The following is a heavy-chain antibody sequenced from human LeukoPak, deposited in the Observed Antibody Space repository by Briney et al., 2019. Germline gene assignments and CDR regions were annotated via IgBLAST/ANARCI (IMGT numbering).Heavy chain of an antibody. D-gene: IGHD3-22*01. J-gene: IGHJ4*02. CDR1: GGSFSGYY. V-gene: IGHV4-30-4*01. CDR3: ARADYYDSSGVADY. CDR2: IYYSGSS. Sequence: SETLSLTCAVYGGSFSGYYWSWIRQPPGKGLEWIGYIYYSGSSYYNPSLKSRVTISVDTSKNQFSLKLSYVTAADTAVYYCARADYYDSSGVADYWGQGTLVTVSS.